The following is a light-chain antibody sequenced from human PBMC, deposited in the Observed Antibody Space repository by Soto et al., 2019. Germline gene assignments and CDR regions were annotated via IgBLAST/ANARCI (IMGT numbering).Light chain of an antibody. V-gene: IGKV3-15*01. J-gene: IGKJ4*01. CDR3: QQYNKWPLT. Sequence: EIVMTQSPATLSVSTGERATLSCRASQNVFTNLAWYQQKPGQAPRLLIYGASTRATGIPARFSGSGSGTEFTLTISSLQSGDFAVYYCQQYNKWPLTFGGGTKVDIK. CDR1: QNVFTN. CDR2: GAS.